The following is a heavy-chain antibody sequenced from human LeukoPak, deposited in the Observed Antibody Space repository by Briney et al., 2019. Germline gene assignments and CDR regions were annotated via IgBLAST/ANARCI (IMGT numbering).Heavy chain of an antibody. CDR2: IKSKTDGGTT. D-gene: IGHD2-15*01. J-gene: IGHJ4*02. CDR1: GFTFSNAW. Sequence: GGSLRLSCVASGFTFSNAWMSWVRQAPGKGLEWVGRIKSKTDGGTTDYAAPVKGRFIISRDDSKNTLYLQMSSLKTEDTAVYYCARDRGYCSGGSCYSGFYYWGQGTLVTVSS. V-gene: IGHV3-15*01. CDR3: ARDRGYCSGGSCYSGFYY.